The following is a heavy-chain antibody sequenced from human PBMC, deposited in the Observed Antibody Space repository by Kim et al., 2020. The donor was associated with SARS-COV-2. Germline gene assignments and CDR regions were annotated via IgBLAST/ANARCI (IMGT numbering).Heavy chain of an antibody. CDR3: ARAASSSWNWYFDL. V-gene: IGHV3-13*01. J-gene: IGHJ2*01. CDR1: GFTFSSYD. Sequence: GGSLRLSCAASGFTFSSYDMHWVRQATGKGLEWVSAIGTAGDTYYPGSVKGRFTISRENAKNSLYLQMNSLRAGDTAVYYCARAASSSWNWYFDLWGRGTLVTVSS. D-gene: IGHD6-13*01. CDR2: IGTAGDT.